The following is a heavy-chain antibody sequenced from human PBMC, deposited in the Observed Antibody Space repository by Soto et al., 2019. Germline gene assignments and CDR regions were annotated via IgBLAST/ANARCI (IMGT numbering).Heavy chain of an antibody. CDR2: RSYSGST. CDR1: GGSISSGDYY. Sequence: QVQLQESGPGLVKPSQTLSLTCTVSGGSISSGDYYWSWVRQHPGKGLEWIGYRSYSGSTYYNPSLKSRVTIVVDTSRNQFSLRLSSVTAADTAVYYCAREGGLAYCGGDCLYNWFDPWGPGALVTVSS. V-gene: IGHV4-31*03. D-gene: IGHD2-21*02. CDR3: AREGGLAYCGGDCLYNWFDP. J-gene: IGHJ5*02.